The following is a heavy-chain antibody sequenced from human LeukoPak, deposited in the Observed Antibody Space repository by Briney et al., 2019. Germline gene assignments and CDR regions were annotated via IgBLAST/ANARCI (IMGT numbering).Heavy chain of an antibody. CDR1: GGSNSSSSYY. D-gene: IGHD2-2*01. V-gene: IGHV4-39*07. Sequence: SETLSLTCTVSGGSNSSSSYYWGWIRQPPGKGLEWIGSIYYSGSTYYNPSLKSRVTISVDTSKNQFSLKLSSVTAADTAVYYCARDVRWPAATHYFDYWGQGTLVTVSS. J-gene: IGHJ4*02. CDR3: ARDVRWPAATHYFDY. CDR2: IYYSGST.